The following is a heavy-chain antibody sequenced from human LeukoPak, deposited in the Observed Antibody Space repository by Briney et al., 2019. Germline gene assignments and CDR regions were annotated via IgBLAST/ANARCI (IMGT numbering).Heavy chain of an antibody. CDR1: GFTFSSYS. V-gene: IGHV3-21*01. CDR3: AIGRGSTAGLFDY. Sequence: GGSLRLSCAASGFTFSSYSMNWVRQAPGKGLEWVSSISSSSSYIYYADSVKGRFTISRDNAKNSLYLQMNGLRAEDTAVYYCAIGRGSTAGLFDYWGQGTLVTVSS. J-gene: IGHJ4*02. D-gene: IGHD5-12*01. CDR2: ISSSSSYI.